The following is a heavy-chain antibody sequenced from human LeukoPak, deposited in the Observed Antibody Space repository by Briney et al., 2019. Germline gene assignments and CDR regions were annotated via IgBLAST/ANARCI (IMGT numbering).Heavy chain of an antibody. CDR3: ARVGVNSSGLDYYYCYYYMDV. Sequence: SETLSLTCTVSGGSISSYYWSWIRQPPGKGLEWIGYIYYSGSTNYNPSLKSRVTISVDTSKNQLSLKLSSVTAADTAVYYCARVGVNSSGLDYYYCYYYMDVWGKGTTVTVSS. CDR2: IYYSGST. J-gene: IGHJ6*03. V-gene: IGHV4-59*01. CDR1: GGSISSYY. D-gene: IGHD6-19*01.